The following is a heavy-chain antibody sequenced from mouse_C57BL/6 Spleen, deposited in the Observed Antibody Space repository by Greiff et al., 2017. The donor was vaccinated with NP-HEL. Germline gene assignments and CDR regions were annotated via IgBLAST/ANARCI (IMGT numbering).Heavy chain of an antibody. J-gene: IGHJ4*01. CDR2: IYPGDGDT. V-gene: IGHV1-82*01. Sequence: QVQLKQSGPELVKPGASVKISCKASGYAFSSSWMNWVKQRPGKGLEWIGRIYPGDGDTNYNGKFKGKATLTADKSSSTAYMQLSSLTSEDSAVYFCARLPLRYAMDYWGQGTSVTVSS. CDR1: GYAFSSSW. D-gene: IGHD1-1*01. CDR3: ARLPLRYAMDY.